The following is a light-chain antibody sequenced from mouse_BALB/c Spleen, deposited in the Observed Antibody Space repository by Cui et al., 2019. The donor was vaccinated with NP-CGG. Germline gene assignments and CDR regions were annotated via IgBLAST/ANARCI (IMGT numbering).Light chain of an antibody. CDR2: GTN. Sequence: QAVVTQESAPTTSPGETVTLTCRSSTGTVTNNNFANWVQEQPDHLFTGLIGGTNNRAPGVPARFSGSLIGDKAALTITGTQTEDEAIYFCALWYSNHWVFGGGTKLTVL. J-gene: IGLJ1*01. V-gene: IGLV1*01. CDR3: ALWYSNHWV. CDR1: TGTVTNNNF.